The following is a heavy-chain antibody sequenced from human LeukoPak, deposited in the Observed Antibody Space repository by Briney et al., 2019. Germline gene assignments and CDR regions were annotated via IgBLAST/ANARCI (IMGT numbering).Heavy chain of an antibody. CDR3: ARDPRGGTLDY. CDR1: GFTFSNYW. V-gene: IGHV3-74*01. J-gene: IGHJ4*02. CDR2: IHSDGRTT. Sequence: GGSLRLSCAASGFTFSNYWMHWVSLAPGKGLVWVSRIHSDGRTTDYADSVKGRFTISRDNAKNTLNLQMNSLRADDTAVYYCARDPRGGTLDYWGQGALVTVSS. D-gene: IGHD3-10*01.